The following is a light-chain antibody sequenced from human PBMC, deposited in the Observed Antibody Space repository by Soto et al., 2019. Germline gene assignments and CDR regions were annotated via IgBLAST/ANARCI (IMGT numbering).Light chain of an antibody. J-gene: IGKJ1*01. V-gene: IGKV3-20*01. CDR1: QSLGSGY. CDR2: AAS. CDR3: QQYDTSPRT. Sequence: EIVMTQSPATLSVSPGERATLSCRASQSLGSGYLAWYRQKPGQATRILIYAASSRATGVPDRFSGSGSGTDFSLTITRLEPEDFAVYYCQQYDTSPRTFGQGTKVDI.